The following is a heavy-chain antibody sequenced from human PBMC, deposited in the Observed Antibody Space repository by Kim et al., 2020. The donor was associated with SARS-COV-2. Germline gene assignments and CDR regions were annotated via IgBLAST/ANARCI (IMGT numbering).Heavy chain of an antibody. V-gene: IGHV3-23*01. J-gene: IGHJ4*02. Sequence: SVKGRFTISRDNSKNTLYLQMNGLRAEDTAVYYCAKDRVKGDGDWDFDYWGRGTLVTVSS. D-gene: IGHD4-17*01. CDR3: AKDRVKGDGDWDFDY.